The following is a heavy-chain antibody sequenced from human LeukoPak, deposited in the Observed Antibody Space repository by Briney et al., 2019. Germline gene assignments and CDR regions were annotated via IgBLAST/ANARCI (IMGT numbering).Heavy chain of an antibody. Sequence: GGSLRLSCAASGFTFNSYSMNWVRQAPGKGLEWVSSISSSSSYIYYADSVKGRFTISRDNAKNSLYLQMNSLRAEDTAVYYCARVWGIAVAGTIFYRFDYWGQGTLVTVSS. CDR2: ISSSSSYI. V-gene: IGHV3-21*01. D-gene: IGHD6-19*01. J-gene: IGHJ4*02. CDR1: GFTFNSYS. CDR3: ARVWGIAVAGTIFYRFDY.